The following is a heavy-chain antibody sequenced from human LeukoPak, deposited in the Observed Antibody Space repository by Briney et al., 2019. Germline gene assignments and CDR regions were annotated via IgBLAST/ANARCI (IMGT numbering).Heavy chain of an antibody. CDR1: GFTLSSYE. J-gene: IGHJ3*02. D-gene: IGHD4-17*01. CDR2: ISTSGSTI. V-gene: IGHV3-48*03. Sequence: GESLRLSCAASGFTLSSYEMNCVRQAPGNGLEWVSYISTSGSTIYYADSVKGRFTISRDNAKNSLYLQMYSLRAEDTAVYYCARQDDYGDFNDAFDIWGQGTRVTVSS. CDR3: ARQDDYGDFNDAFDI.